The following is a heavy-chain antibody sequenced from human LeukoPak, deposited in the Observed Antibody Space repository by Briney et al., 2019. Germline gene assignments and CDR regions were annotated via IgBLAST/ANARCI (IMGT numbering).Heavy chain of an antibody. V-gene: IGHV3-53*04. J-gene: IGHJ3*02. CDR3: ARDSGYDWWAFDI. Sequence: PGGSLRLSCAASGFTVSSNYMSWVRQAPGKGLEWVSVIYSGGSTYYADSVKGRFTISRHNSKNTLHLQMNSLRAEDTAVYYCARDSGYDWWAFDIWGQGTMVTVSS. D-gene: IGHD5-12*01. CDR2: IYSGGST. CDR1: GFTVSSNY.